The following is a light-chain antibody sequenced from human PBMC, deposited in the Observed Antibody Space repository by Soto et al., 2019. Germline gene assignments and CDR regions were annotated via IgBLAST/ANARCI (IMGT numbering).Light chain of an antibody. CDR2: EVT. J-gene: IGLJ1*01. Sequence: QSVRTEPASVSVSPGQSITLSCTGTTSDVGGYHFVSWYQQHPGKAPKLIIYEVTNRPSGVSDRFSGSKSGNTASLTISGLQPEDEADYYCYSYTTTSTYVFGTGTKVTVL. CDR3: YSYTTTSTYV. CDR1: TSDVGGYHF. V-gene: IGLV2-14*01.